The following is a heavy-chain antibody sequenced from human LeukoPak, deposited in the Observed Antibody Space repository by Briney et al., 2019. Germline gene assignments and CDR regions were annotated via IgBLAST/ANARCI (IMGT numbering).Heavy chain of an antibody. Sequence: SETLSLTCAVSGGSISSSNWWSWARQPPGKGLEWIGEIYHSGSTNYNPPLKSRVTISVDKSKNQFSLKLSSVTAADTAVYYCARQGELLWFGELSLDYWGQGTLVTVSS. CDR3: ARQGELLWFGELSLDY. D-gene: IGHD3-10*01. J-gene: IGHJ4*02. CDR1: GGSISSSNW. V-gene: IGHV4-4*02. CDR2: IYHSGST.